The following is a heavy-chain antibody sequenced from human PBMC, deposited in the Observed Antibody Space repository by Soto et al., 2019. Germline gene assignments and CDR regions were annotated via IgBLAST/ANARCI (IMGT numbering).Heavy chain of an antibody. CDR1: GGSIRSNY. CDR2: VYTSDYT. J-gene: IGHJ6*01. V-gene: IGHV4-59*03. D-gene: IGHD3-16*01. Sequence: WETLSLTFSLSGGSIRSNYWHWIRQPRRKRLEWIGYVYTSDYTRYSSSFQSRVTISVDMSKNQFYLQLNSVNAADTAVYYCAILVGLGGDFLYHNCMDVWRQGTTVTVSS. CDR3: AILVGLGGDFLYHNCMDV.